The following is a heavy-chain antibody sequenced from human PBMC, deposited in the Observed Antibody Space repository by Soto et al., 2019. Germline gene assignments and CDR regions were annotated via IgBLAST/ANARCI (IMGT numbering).Heavy chain of an antibody. J-gene: IGHJ3*02. CDR1: GGSISSYY. D-gene: IGHD3-3*01. Sequence: SETLSLTCTVSGGSISSYYWSWIRQPPGKGLEWIGYIYYSGSTNYNPSLKSRVTISVDTSKNQFSLKLSSVTAADTAVYYCARLTSKSEWLPLPDAFDIWGQGTMVTVSS. CDR3: ARLTSKSEWLPLPDAFDI. CDR2: IYYSGST. V-gene: IGHV4-59*08.